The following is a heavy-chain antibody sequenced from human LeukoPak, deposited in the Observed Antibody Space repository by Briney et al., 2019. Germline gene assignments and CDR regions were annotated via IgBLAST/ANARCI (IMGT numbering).Heavy chain of an antibody. V-gene: IGHV4-4*07. CDR1: GGPMGKYW. J-gene: IGHJ6*02. Sequence: NTSETLSLTCGVAGGPMGKYWWSWIRQPAGKGLEWIGRIYTTGSINYNPSLKSRLTMSVATSKNQFSLKLSSVTAADTAVYYCARGPLGYCSSTSCYTRYSSSWKNYYYYGMDVWGQGTTVTVSS. CDR2: IYTTGSI. D-gene: IGHD2-2*02. CDR3: ARGPLGYCSSTSCYTRYSSSWKNYYYYGMDV.